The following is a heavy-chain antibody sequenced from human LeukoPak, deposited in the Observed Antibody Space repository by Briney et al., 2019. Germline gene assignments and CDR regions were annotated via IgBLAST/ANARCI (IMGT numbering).Heavy chain of an antibody. V-gene: IGHV4-39*01. J-gene: IGHJ3*02. Sequence: PSEPLSLTCTVSGGSISSCSYHWGRMRQPPGKGLGWIGSIYYSGSTYYNPSLKSRVTISVDTSKNQFSLKLSSVTAADTTVYYGARLSIGVTMIVVAQDNAFDIWGQGTMVTVSS. CDR3: ARLSIGVTMIVVAQDNAFDI. D-gene: IGHD3-22*01. CDR2: IYYSGST. CDR1: GGSISSCSYH.